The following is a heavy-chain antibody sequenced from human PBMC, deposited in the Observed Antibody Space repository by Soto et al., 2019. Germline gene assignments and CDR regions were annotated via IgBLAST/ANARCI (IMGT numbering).Heavy chain of an antibody. Sequence: PGGSLRLSCAASGFDFASYEMDWVRQAPGKGLEWVANSKSDGNRKLYADSVKGRFTISRDDPNNSLYLDMNSLRAEDTAVYYCVKEKSVMNSGYDAFDVWGQGTMVTVSS. J-gene: IGHJ3*01. CDR2: SKSDGNRK. CDR3: VKEKSVMNSGYDAFDV. D-gene: IGHD5-12*01. V-gene: IGHV3-48*03. CDR1: GFDFASYE.